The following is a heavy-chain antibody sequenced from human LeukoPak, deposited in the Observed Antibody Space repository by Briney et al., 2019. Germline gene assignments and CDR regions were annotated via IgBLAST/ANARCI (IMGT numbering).Heavy chain of an antibody. CDR3: AKDRGLLNAFDI. D-gene: IGHD3-10*01. CDR2: ISGSGGST. V-gene: IGHV3-23*01. CDR1: GFSFSSYA. Sequence: GGSLRLSCAASGFSFSSYAMSWVRQAPGKGLEWVSAISGSGGSTYYADSVKGRFTISRDNSKNTLYLQMNSLRAEDTAVYYCAKDRGLLNAFDIWGQGTMVTVSS. J-gene: IGHJ3*02.